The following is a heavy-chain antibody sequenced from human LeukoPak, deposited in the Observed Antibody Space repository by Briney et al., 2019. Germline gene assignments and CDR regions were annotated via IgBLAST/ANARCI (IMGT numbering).Heavy chain of an antibody. CDR1: GGSFSGYY. V-gene: IGHV4-34*01. CDR2: INHSGST. Sequence: PSETLSLTCAVYGGSFSGYYWSWIRQPPGKGLEWIGKINHSGSTNYNPSLKSRVTISVDTSKNQFSLKLSSVIAADTAVYYCARGPRITMVRGVSRRSASFDYWGQGALVTVSS. D-gene: IGHD3-10*01. J-gene: IGHJ4*02. CDR3: ARGPRITMVRGVSRRSASFDY.